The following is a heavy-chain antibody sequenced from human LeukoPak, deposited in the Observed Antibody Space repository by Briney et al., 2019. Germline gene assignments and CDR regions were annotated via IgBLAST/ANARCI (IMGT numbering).Heavy chain of an antibody. CDR3: ARGYYGSGSYNSRDYYYYMDV. CDR2: INPNSGGT. J-gene: IGHJ6*03. V-gene: IGHV1-2*02. D-gene: IGHD3-10*01. Sequence: ASVKVSCKASGYTFTGYYMHWVRQAPGQGLEWMGWINPNSGGTNYAQKFQGRVTMTRDTSISTAYMELSRLRSDDTAVYYCARGYYGSGSYNSRDYYYYMDVWGKGTTATISS. CDR1: GYTFTGYY.